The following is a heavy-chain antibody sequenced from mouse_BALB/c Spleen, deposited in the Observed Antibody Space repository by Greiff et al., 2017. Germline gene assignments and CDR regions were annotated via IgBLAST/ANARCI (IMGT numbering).Heavy chain of an antibody. CDR3: ARFYDYDGGIAMDY. D-gene: IGHD2-4*01. CDR2: ISCYNGAT. J-gene: IGHJ4*01. V-gene: IGHV1S34*01. Sequence: LVKTGASVKISCKASGYSFTGYYMHWVKQTHGKSLEWMGYISCYNGATSYNQKFKGKATFTVDTSSSTAYMQFNSLTSEDSAVYYCARFYDYDGGIAMDYWGQGTSVTVSS. CDR1: GYSFTGYY.